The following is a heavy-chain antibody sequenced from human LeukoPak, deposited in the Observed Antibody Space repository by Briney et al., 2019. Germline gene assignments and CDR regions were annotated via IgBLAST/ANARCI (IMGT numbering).Heavy chain of an antibody. CDR2: ISDSSDYI. Sequence: PGGSLRLSCAASGFSFSSYSMNWVRQAPGKGLEWVSSISDSSDYIYYADSVRGRFTISRDNAENSLYLQMSSLRAEDTAVYYCASDYCNGGSCYWSFDYWGQGTLVTVAS. J-gene: IGHJ4*02. D-gene: IGHD2-15*01. V-gene: IGHV3-21*01. CDR3: ASDYCNGGSCYWSFDY. CDR1: GFSFSSYS.